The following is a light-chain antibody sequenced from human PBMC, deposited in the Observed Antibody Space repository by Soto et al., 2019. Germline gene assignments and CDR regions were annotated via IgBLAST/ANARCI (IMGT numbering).Light chain of an antibody. CDR3: QQYYRPWT. J-gene: IGKJ1*01. CDR1: QSVLYSSNNKNY. Sequence: DIVMTQSPVSLAVSLGERAIINCKSSQSVLYSSNNKNYLAWYQQKPGQPPKLLIYWASTRESGVPDRFSGSGSGTDFTLTISSLQAEDVAVYYCQQYYRPWTFGQGTKVEIK. V-gene: IGKV4-1*01. CDR2: WAS.